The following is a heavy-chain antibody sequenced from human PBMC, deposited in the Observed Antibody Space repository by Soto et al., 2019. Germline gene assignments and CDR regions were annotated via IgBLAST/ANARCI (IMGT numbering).Heavy chain of an antibody. CDR2: IKQGGTEE. CDR1: GFTFSSYW. D-gene: IGHD3-3*01. Sequence: EVQLVESGGGLVQPGGSLRLSCAASGFTFSSYWMSWVRLAPGRGLEWVANIKQGGTEEYYVDSVKGRFTISRDNARNSLYLQMNSLRAEDTALYYCAKDLDFWSGPYYYYGMDVWGQGTTVTVSS. V-gene: IGHV3-7*03. J-gene: IGHJ6*02. CDR3: AKDLDFWSGPYYYYGMDV.